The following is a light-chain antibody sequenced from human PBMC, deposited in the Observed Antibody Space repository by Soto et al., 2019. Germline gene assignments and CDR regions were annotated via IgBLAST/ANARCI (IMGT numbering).Light chain of an antibody. Sequence: EIVVTQSTDTLSVSTGERDTLSRRASQSVSNNYLAWYQQKPGQAPRLLIYGASNRATGIPDRFSGSGSGTDFTLTISRLEPEDFAVYYCQQYGSSGTFGQGTKVDIK. CDR2: GAS. J-gene: IGKJ1*01. CDR1: QSVSNNY. V-gene: IGKV3-20*01. CDR3: QQYGSSGT.